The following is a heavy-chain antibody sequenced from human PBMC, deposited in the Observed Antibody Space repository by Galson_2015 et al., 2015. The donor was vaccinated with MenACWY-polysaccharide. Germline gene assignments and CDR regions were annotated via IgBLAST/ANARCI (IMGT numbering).Heavy chain of an antibody. D-gene: IGHD5-18*01. CDR3: ARAYSYVTY. Sequence: SLRLSCAVSGFTFSSYWMNWVRQAPGKGLEWVANIKHDGSEKYYVDSVKGRFTIARDNAKNSLYLRMNSLRAEDTAVYYCARAYSYVTYWGQGTLVTVSS. CDR1: GFTFSSYW. J-gene: IGHJ4*02. CDR2: IKHDGSEK. V-gene: IGHV3-7*01.